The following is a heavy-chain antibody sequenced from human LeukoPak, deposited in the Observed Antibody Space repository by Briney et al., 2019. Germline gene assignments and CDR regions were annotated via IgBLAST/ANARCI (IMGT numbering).Heavy chain of an antibody. D-gene: IGHD3-10*01. Sequence: PSETLSLTCTVSGGSLSSYYWSWIRQPPGKGLERIGYIYYSGSTNYNPSHKSRVTISVDTSKNQFSLTLSSVTAADTAVYYCARGNYYGSGSYSNWFDPWGQGTLVTVSS. CDR3: ARGNYYGSGSYSNWFDP. CDR1: GGSLSSYY. J-gene: IGHJ5*02. CDR2: IYYSGST. V-gene: IGHV4-59*01.